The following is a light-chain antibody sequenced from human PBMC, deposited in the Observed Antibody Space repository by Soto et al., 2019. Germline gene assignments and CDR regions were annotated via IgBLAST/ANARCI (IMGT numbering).Light chain of an antibody. Sequence: DIQMTQSPSSLSASVGDRVTITCRASQSISSYLNWYQQKVGKPPKLLIYAASSLQSGVPSRFSGSGSGTIFSLTISSLQPEDFATYSCQQSYSAPFTFGQGTKLEIK. CDR1: QSISSY. CDR2: AAS. V-gene: IGKV1-39*01. CDR3: QQSYSAPFT. J-gene: IGKJ2*01.